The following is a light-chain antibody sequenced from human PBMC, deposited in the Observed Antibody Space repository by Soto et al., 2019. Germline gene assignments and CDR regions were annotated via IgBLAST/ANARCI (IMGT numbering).Light chain of an antibody. Sequence: AIRMTQSPSSFSASTGDRVTITCRASQGISSYLAWYQQKPVKAPKLLIYAASTLQSGVPSRFSGSGSSTDFTLTISCLQSEDFATYYCQQYYSYPRTFGQGTKVEIK. CDR2: AAS. CDR1: QGISSY. CDR3: QQYYSYPRT. V-gene: IGKV1-8*01. J-gene: IGKJ1*01.